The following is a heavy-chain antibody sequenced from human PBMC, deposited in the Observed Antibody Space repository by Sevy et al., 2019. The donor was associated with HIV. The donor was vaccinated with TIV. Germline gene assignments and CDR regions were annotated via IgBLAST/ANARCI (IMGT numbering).Heavy chain of an antibody. Sequence: GGSLRLSCAASGFSFSSYAMSWVRQTPGKGLEWVSAISGSGGSTHYADSVKGRFTISRDNSKNTLYLQMNSLRAEDTAVYYCAKGGFTMVRGVFDYWGQGTLVTVSS. CDR3: AKGGFTMVRGVFDY. CDR1: GFSFSSYA. CDR2: ISGSGGST. V-gene: IGHV3-23*01. J-gene: IGHJ4*02. D-gene: IGHD3-10*01.